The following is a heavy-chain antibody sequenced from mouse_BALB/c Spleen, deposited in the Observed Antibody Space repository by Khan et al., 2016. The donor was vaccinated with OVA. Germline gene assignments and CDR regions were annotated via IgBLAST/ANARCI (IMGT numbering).Heavy chain of an antibody. CDR3: TRDRIDY. V-gene: IGHV1-7*01. CDR1: GYTFTTYW. Sequence: QVQLKESGAELAKPGASVKMSCKASGYTFTTYWMHWVKQRPGQGLEWIGYINPTSGYTDYNEKFKDRATLSADKSSSTAYMQLSSLTSEDSAVXYCTRDRIDYWGQGTTLTVSS. J-gene: IGHJ2*01. CDR2: INPTSGYT.